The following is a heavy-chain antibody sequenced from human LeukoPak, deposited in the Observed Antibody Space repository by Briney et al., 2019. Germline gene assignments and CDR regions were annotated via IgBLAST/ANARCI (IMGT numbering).Heavy chain of an antibody. D-gene: IGHD3-3*01. CDR2: IRSEGGGGTA. CDR1: GFTFSAAW. CDR3: TWIHRAFGIAVNDYYYYMAV. V-gene: IGHV3-15*01. Sequence: GGSRRLSCATFGFTFSAAWMSWVRQAPGKGLEWIGLIRSEGGGGTADYAAPVKGRFTISRDDSRNTVYLQMNSLQTEDTAVYYCTWIHRAFGIAVNDYYYYMAVWGKGTTVTVSS. J-gene: IGHJ6*03.